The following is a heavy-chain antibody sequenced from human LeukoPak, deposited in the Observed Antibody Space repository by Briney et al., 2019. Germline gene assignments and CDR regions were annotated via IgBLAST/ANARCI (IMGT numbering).Heavy chain of an antibody. V-gene: IGHV3-21*01. Sequence: KTGGSLRLSCEASGFTFSSYSMNWVRQAPGKGLEWVSSISSSSSYIYYADSVKGRFTISRDNAKNSLYLQMNSLRAEDTAVYYCARDRDIEDDFSGSYYMDVWGKGTTVTVSS. CDR2: ISSSSSYI. CDR1: GFTFSSYS. D-gene: IGHD3-3*01. J-gene: IGHJ6*03. CDR3: ARDRDIEDDFSGSYYMDV.